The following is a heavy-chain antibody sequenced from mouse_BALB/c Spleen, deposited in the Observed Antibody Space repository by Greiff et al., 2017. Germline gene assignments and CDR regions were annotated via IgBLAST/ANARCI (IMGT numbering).Heavy chain of an antibody. D-gene: IGHD4-1*02. Sequence: EVHLVESGGGLVKPGGSLKLSCAASGFTFSDYYMYWVRQTPEKRMEWVATISDGGSYTYYPDSVKGRFTISRDNAKNNLYLQMSSLKSEDTAMYYCARVATGRGMDYWGQGTSVTVSS. CDR2: ISDGGSYT. V-gene: IGHV5-4*02. CDR1: GFTFSDYY. J-gene: IGHJ4*01. CDR3: ARVATGRGMDY.